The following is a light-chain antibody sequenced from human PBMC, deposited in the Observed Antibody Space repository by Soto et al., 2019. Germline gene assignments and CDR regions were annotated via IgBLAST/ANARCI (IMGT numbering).Light chain of an antibody. CDR3: SQYGGSPPFT. V-gene: IGKV3-20*01. Sequence: EILLTQSPGTLSLSPGEITPLPCRSSQSVSSKFLAWYQQKPGQAPSLLLYVASTRATGIPDRCRVSKSGTGFTLTFSGPEPDDFAAYSCSQYGGSPPFTFCRGTKLVI. J-gene: IGKJ2*01. CDR2: VAS. CDR1: QSVSSKF.